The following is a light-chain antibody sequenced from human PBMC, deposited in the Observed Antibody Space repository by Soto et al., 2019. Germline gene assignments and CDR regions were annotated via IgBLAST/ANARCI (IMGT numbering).Light chain of an antibody. CDR2: EVS. J-gene: IGLJ1*01. Sequence: QSALTQPASVSGSPGQSITISCTGTSSDVGGYNYVSWYQQHPGKAPKLMIYEVSNRPSGVSNRFSGSKSGNTASLTISGLQAEDGADYYCSSYTSSSTGVFGTGTKVTVL. CDR3: SSYTSSSTGV. V-gene: IGLV2-14*01. CDR1: SSDVGGYNY.